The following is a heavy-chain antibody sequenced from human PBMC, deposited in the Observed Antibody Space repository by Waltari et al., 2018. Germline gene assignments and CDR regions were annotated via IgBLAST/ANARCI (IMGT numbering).Heavy chain of an antibody. D-gene: IGHD4-17*01. CDR1: GGTFRSYA. V-gene: IGHV1-69*01. CDR3: ARVPLPTDYGDGSYFDY. J-gene: IGHJ4*02. Sequence: QVQLVQSGAEVKKPGSSVKVSCKASGGTFRSYAITWVRRAPGQGLEWMGGIIPIFGTANYAQKFQGRVTITADESTSTAYMELSSLRSEDTAVYYCARVPLPTDYGDGSYFDYWGQGTLVTVSS. CDR2: IIPIFGTA.